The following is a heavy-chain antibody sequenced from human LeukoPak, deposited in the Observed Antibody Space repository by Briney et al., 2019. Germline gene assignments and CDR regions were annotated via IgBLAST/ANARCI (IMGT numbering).Heavy chain of an antibody. CDR1: GGTFSSYA. CDR2: IIPIFGTA. Sequence: SVKVSCKASGGTFSSYAISWVRQAPGQGLEWMGGIIPIFGTANYAQKFQGRVTITADEPTSTAYMELSSLRSEDTAVYYCARGGKGYGPWYYYYGMDVWGQGTTVTVSS. V-gene: IGHV1-69*01. D-gene: IGHD5-18*01. J-gene: IGHJ6*02. CDR3: ARGGKGYGPWYYYYGMDV.